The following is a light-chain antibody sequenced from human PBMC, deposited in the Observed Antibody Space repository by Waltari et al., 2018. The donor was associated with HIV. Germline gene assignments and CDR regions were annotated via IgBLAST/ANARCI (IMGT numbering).Light chain of an antibody. CDR1: QNCDSW. Sequence: IQMTQSPSILSASVGYRITLTCRASQNCDSWLAWYHQRPGRAPKLLIYKASTLEYGVPARFTGSGSGTNFTLTINSLHPDDFATYYCQQYNSDFYTFGLGTRLDLK. J-gene: IGKJ2*01. CDR3: QQYNSDFYT. CDR2: KAS. V-gene: IGKV1-5*03.